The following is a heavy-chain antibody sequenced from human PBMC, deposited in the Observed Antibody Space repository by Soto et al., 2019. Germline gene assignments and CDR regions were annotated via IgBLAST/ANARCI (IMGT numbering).Heavy chain of an antibody. V-gene: IGHV3-30-3*01. J-gene: IGHJ4*01. CDR3: ARDSMY. Sequence: QVQLVESGGGVVQPGRSLRLSCAASGFTFSSCAMHWVRQAPGKGLEWVAVISYDGSNKYYADSVKGRFTISRDNSKNTLYLQMNSLRAEDTAVYYCARDSMYWGHGTLVTVSS. D-gene: IGHD2-2*01. CDR2: ISYDGSNK. CDR1: GFTFSSCA.